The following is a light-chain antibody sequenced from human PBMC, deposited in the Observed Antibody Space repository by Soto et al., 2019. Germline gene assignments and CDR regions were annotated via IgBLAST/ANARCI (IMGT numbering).Light chain of an antibody. CDR1: QSISSH. Sequence: DIQMTQSPSSLSASVGDRVTITCRASQSISSHLNWYQQKPGKAPKLLIYDASSFQSWVPPRFSGSGSGTEFTLTISSLQPEYCGFYHWQQGYNTVLPFVGGIQVEIK. CDR2: DAS. CDR3: QQGYNTVLP. J-gene: IGKJ4*01. V-gene: IGKV1-39*01.